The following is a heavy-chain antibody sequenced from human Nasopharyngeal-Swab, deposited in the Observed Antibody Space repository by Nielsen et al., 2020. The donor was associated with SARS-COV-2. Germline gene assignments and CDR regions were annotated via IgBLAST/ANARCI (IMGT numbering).Heavy chain of an antibody. CDR1: GFTFSSYA. D-gene: IGHD3-10*01. CDR3: AKTLAPRGYFYY. Sequence: GESLKISCAASGFTFSSYAMSWVRQAPGKGLEWVSAISGSGGSTYYADSVKGRFTISRDNSKNTLYLQMNSLRAEDTAVYYCAKTLAPRGYFYYWGQGTLVTVSS. CDR2: ISGSGGST. V-gene: IGHV3-23*01. J-gene: IGHJ4*02.